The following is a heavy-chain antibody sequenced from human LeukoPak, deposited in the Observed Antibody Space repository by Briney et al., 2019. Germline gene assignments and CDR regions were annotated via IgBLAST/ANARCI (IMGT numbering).Heavy chain of an antibody. D-gene: IGHD2-15*01. V-gene: IGHV1-2*02. CDR3: ATGLHYY. J-gene: IGHJ4*02. CDR1: GYTFTDFY. CDR2: INPNSGGT. Sequence: ASVKVSCKASGYTFTDFYMLWVRQAPGQGLEWMGWINPNSGGTDYAQKFQGRVTMTEDTSTDTAYMELSSLRSEDTAVYYCATGLHYYWGQGTLVTVSS.